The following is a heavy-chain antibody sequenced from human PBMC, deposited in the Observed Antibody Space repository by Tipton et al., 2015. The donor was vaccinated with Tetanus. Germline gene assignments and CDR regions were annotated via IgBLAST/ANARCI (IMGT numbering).Heavy chain of an antibody. Sequence: QLVQSGAEVKKPGSSVKVSCKASGGTFSSYAISWVRQAPGQGLEWMGGIIPIFGTANYAQKFQGRVTITADESTSPAYMELSSLRSEDTAVYYCARDHPDDYGDYWFPVYWGQGTLVTVSS. V-gene: IGHV1-69*01. CDR2: IIPIFGTA. CDR3: ARDHPDDYGDYWFPVY. J-gene: IGHJ4*02. CDR1: GGTFSSYA. D-gene: IGHD4-17*01.